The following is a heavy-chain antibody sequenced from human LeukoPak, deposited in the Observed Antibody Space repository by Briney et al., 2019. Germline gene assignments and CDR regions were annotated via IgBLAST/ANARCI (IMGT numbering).Heavy chain of an antibody. Sequence: PGGSLRLSSAASGFTFSFHQMNWGRQAPGKGLGWVSQITSSGGSTYYANSMKGRFTISRDNAKNSPFLIMNSLRAEESAVYYCARGYHKGGTHIAGFDSWGQGTLVTVSS. CDR2: ITSSGGST. V-gene: IGHV3-48*03. J-gene: IGHJ4*02. D-gene: IGHD1-14*01. CDR3: ARGYHKGGTHIAGFDS. CDR1: GFTFSFHQ.